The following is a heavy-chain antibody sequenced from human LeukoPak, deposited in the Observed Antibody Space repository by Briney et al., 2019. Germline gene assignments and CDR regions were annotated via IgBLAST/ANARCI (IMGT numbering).Heavy chain of an antibody. CDR3: ARSHVGPTGWFDP. CDR2: INHSGST. Sequence: SETLSLTCAVYGGAFSGYYWSWIRQPPGKGLEWMGEINHSGSTNYNPSLKSGDTISLETAKKHFCLNMSSVSVSSTARYATARSHVGPTGWFDPWGQGTLVTVSS. V-gene: IGHV4-34*01. CDR1: GGAFSGYY. D-gene: IGHD3/OR15-3a*01. J-gene: IGHJ5*02.